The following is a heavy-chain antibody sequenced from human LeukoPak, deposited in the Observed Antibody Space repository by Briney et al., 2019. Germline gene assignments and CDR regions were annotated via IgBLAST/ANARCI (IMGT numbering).Heavy chain of an antibody. CDR2: INPNTGGT. D-gene: IGHD3-9*01. V-gene: IGHV1-2*02. Sequence: GASVKVSCKASGYTFTGYYMHWVRQTPGQGLDWMGWINPNTGGTNYAQKFQGRVTMTRDTSSSTAYMELSRLRSDDTAVYYCARNDILTANDYWGQGTLVTVSS. CDR3: ARNDILTANDY. CDR1: GYTFTGYY. J-gene: IGHJ4*02.